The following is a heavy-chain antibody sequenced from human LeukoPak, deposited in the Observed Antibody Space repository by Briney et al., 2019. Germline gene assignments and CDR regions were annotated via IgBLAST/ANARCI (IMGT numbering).Heavy chain of an antibody. CDR1: GYSFTSYW. D-gene: IGHD3-10*01. Sequence: HGDSLKISCKGSGYSFTSYWIGWVRQMPGKGLEWMGIIYPGDSDTRYSPSFQGQVTISADKSISTAYLQWSSLKASDTAMYYCARVSQSYYYGSGSWYFDYWGQGTLVTVSS. CDR3: ARVSQSYYYGSGSWYFDY. J-gene: IGHJ4*02. V-gene: IGHV5-51*01. CDR2: IYPGDSDT.